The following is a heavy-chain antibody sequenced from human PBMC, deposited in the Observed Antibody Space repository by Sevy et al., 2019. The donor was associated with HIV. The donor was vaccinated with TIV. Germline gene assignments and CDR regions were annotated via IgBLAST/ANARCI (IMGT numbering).Heavy chain of an antibody. Sequence: ASVKVSCKASGYTFTGYYMHWVRQAPGQGLEWMGWINPNSGGTNYAQKFQGRVTMTRDTSISTAYMELSRLRSDEPAVYYCATREYCSSTSCYKDYYYGMDVWGQGTTVTVSS. CDR3: ATREYCSSTSCYKDYYYGMDV. J-gene: IGHJ6*02. CDR2: INPNSGGT. D-gene: IGHD2-2*02. V-gene: IGHV1-2*02. CDR1: GYTFTGYY.